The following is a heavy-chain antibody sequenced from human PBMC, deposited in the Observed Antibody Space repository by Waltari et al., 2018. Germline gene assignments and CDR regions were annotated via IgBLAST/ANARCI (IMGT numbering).Heavy chain of an antibody. Sequence: VQLVESGGGLVQPGGSLRLSCEASGFTFSTYWMCWVRQVPGKGLVWVSTITSDGSRTRYADSVKGRFTISRDNAKNTLYLQTNSLRAEDTAVYYCASHRPGGYGMDVWGHGTTVTGSS. CDR1: GFTFSTYW. J-gene: IGHJ6*02. V-gene: IGHV3-74*01. CDR3: ASHRPGGYGMDV. D-gene: IGHD2-15*01. CDR2: ITSDGSRT.